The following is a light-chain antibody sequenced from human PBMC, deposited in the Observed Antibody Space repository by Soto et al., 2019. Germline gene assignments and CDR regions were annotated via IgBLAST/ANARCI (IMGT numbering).Light chain of an antibody. J-gene: IGLJ2*01. CDR2: DNN. V-gene: IGLV1-51*01. CDR1: SSNIGNNY. Sequence: QSVLTQPPSVSAAPGQKVTISCSGSSSNIGNNYVSWYQQLPGKAHKLLIYDNNKRPSGIPDRFSGAKSGTSGTLDITGLQTGDEADYYCATWDYSLTGEVFGGGTKLTVL. CDR3: ATWDYSLTGEV.